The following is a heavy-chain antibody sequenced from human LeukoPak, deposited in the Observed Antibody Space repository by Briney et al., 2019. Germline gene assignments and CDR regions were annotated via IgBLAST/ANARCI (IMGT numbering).Heavy chain of an antibody. J-gene: IGHJ4*02. V-gene: IGHV3-30*18. CDR3: AKEDSRSRYFDY. CDR1: GFTLSSYG. D-gene: IGHD6-6*01. Sequence: PGTSLRLSCAASGFTLSSYGIHWVRQAPGKGLEWVAIISYDGSNKYYADSVKGRFTISRDNSKNTLYLQMNSLRAEDTAVYYCAKEDSRSRYFDYWGQGTLVTVSS. CDR2: ISYDGSNK.